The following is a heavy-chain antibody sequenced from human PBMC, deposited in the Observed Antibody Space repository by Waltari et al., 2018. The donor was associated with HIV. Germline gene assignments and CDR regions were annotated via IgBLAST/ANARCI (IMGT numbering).Heavy chain of an antibody. CDR1: GGTFSSYA. D-gene: IGHD3-22*01. Sequence: QVQLVQSGAEVKKPGSSVKVSCKASGGTFSSYAISWVRQAPGQGLEWMGGIIPIFGTANYAQKFQGRVTITADESTSTAYMELSSLRSEDTAVYYCARSSEGYYYDSSGSYLDYWGQGTLVTVSS. CDR2: IIPIFGTA. CDR3: ARSSEGYYYDSSGSYLDY. J-gene: IGHJ4*02. V-gene: IGHV1-69*01.